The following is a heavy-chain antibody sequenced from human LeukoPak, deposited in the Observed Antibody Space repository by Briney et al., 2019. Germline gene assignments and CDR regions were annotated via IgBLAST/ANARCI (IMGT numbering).Heavy chain of an antibody. D-gene: IGHD6-13*01. J-gene: IGHJ4*02. CDR3: ARGTVSAAGIGF. Sequence: GGSLRLSCEAPGITFSNHVLHWVRQAPGKGLEWVGLVSYDGYKKYYADSVRGRFTISRDFYSDTLYLEMNSLRLEDTAVYYCARGTVSAAGIGFWGQGTLVTVSS. V-gene: IGHV3-30-3*01. CDR1: GITFSNHV. CDR2: VSYDGYKK.